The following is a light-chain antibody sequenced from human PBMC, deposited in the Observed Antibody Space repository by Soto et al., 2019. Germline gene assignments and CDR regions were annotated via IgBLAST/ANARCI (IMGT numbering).Light chain of an antibody. J-gene: IGLJ2*01. V-gene: IGLV2-8*01. CDR1: GSNVGGYNY. CDR3: SSFAGNNNLV. CDR2: EVR. Sequence: QSALTQPPSPYGFPGRSFTISCTETGSNVGGYNYVSGYQQHPGKAPKLMISEVRKRPSGVPDRFSGSKSGNTASLTVSGLQAEDEADYYCSSFAGNNNLVFGGGTKLTVL.